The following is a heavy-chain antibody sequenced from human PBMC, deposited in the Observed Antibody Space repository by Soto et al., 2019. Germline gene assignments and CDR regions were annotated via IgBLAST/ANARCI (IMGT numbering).Heavy chain of an antibody. D-gene: IGHD1-1*01. CDR2: ISAYNDNT. CDR3: GRDLADSQLDSYYMDV. CDR1: GYAFTSYG. J-gene: IGHJ6*03. V-gene: IGHV1-18*01. Sequence: ASVKVSCKASGYAFTSYGISWVRQAPGQGLEWMGWISAYNDNTNYAQKLQGRITLTTDPSTSTAYMELRSLRSDDTAMYYCGRDLADSQLDSYYMDVWGKGTTVTVSS.